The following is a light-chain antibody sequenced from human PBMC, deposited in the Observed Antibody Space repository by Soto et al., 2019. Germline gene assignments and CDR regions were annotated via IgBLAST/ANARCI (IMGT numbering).Light chain of an antibody. CDR2: EVS. Sequence: VMTQTPLSLSGAPGQRAWIACXSSQVLLHITGETFLFWYLQKPGQSPQLLIYEVSTRVSGVPDRFSGSGSGTDFTLEISRVETDDVGIYYCMQSTQPPPTFGQGTRLEIK. V-gene: IGKV2D-29*02. CDR3: MQSTQPPPT. J-gene: IGKJ5*01. CDR1: QVLLHITGETF.